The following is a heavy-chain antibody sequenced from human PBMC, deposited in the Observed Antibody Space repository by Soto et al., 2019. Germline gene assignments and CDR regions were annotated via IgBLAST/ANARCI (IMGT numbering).Heavy chain of an antibody. CDR2: ISSSSSTI. J-gene: IGHJ4*02. Sequence: EVQLVESGGGLVQPGGSLRLSCAASGFTFSRYSMNWVRQAPGKGLEWVSYISSSSSTIYYADSVKGRFTISRDNATNSLYLQMNSLRAEDTAVYYCASRLYGDYGYWGQGTLVTVSS. CDR3: ASRLYGDYGY. CDR1: GFTFSRYS. D-gene: IGHD4-17*01. V-gene: IGHV3-48*01.